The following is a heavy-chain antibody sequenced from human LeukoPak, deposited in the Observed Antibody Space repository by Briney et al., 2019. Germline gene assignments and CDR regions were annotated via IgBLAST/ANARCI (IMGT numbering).Heavy chain of an antibody. V-gene: IGHV4-34*01. Sequence: NSSETLSLTCAVYGRSFSGYYGSWIRQPPGKGLEWIGEINHSGSTNYNPSLKSRVPISVDTSKNQFSLKLSSVTAADTAVYYWARATSSGAPRGVLVPAAIWRGKNWFDPWGQGTLVTVSS. J-gene: IGHJ5*02. CDR3: ARATSSGAPRGVLVPAAIWRGKNWFDP. D-gene: IGHD2-2*01. CDR1: GRSFSGYY. CDR2: INHSGST.